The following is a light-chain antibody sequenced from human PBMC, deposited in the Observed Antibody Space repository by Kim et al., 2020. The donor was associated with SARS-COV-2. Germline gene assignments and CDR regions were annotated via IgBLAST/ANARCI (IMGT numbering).Light chain of an antibody. J-gene: IGLJ3*02. CDR3: QSYEDSGVWV. Sequence: NFMLTQPHSVSESPGKTATISCTRSSGSIASNYVQWYQQRPGRAPTTVIYEHNQRPSGIPDRFSGSIGSTSNSASLTISGLKTENEADDYCQSYEDSGVWVFGRGTQLNVL. CDR2: EHN. CDR1: SGSIASNY. V-gene: IGLV6-57*04.